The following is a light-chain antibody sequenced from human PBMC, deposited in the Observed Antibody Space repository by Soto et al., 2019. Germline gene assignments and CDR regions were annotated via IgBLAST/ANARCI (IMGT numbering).Light chain of an antibody. CDR3: CSYAGSYTFWV. Sequence: QSALTQPASVSGSPGQSITISCTGTSSDIGTYKYVSWFQHHPGKAPKLIIFEVSKRPSGVPDRFSGSKSGNTASLTISGLQAEDEADYYCCSYAGSYTFWVFGGGTKLTVL. J-gene: IGLJ3*02. CDR2: EVS. CDR1: SSDIGTYKY. V-gene: IGLV2-11*01.